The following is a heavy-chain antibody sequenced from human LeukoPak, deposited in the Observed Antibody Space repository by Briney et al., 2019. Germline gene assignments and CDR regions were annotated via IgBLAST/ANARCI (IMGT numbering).Heavy chain of an antibody. CDR3: AKDNRLRITVAGTPSGY. J-gene: IGHJ4*02. Sequence: GGSLRLSCAASGFTFSSYAMSWVRQAPGKGLEWVAVISYDGSNEYYADSVKGRFIISRDDSQNTLYLQMNSLRAEDTAVYYCAKDNRLRITVAGTPSGYWGQGTLVTVSS. D-gene: IGHD6-19*01. CDR2: ISYDGSNE. CDR1: GFTFSSYA. V-gene: IGHV3-30*18.